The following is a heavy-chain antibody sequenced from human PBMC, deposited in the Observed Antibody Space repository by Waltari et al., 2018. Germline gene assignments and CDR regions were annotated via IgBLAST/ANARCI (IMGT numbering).Heavy chain of an antibody. Sequence: HLQLQESGPGLVKPSGTLSLTCSVSGGPINSTAFSWGWIRQPPGKGLEWIAPANDRRTTYFNPSLRGRVTISVDTSKRQFSLKLTSVTAADTAVYYCATQSVLTSFGSAHPTWFDSWGQGTPVTVSS. D-gene: IGHD3-9*01. V-gene: IGHV4-39*01. J-gene: IGHJ5*01. CDR3: ATQSVLTSFGSAHPTWFDS. CDR2: ANDRRTT. CDR1: GGPINSTAFS.